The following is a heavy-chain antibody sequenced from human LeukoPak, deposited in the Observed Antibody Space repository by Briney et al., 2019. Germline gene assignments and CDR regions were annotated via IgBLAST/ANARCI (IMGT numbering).Heavy chain of an antibody. CDR2: INPDDGST. D-gene: IGHD3-9*01. Sequence: PGGSLRLSCAASGFTFRKYWLHWVRQAPGKGLVWVSRINPDDGSTSYADSVKGRFTISRDNSKNTLYLQMNSLRAEDMAVYYCAKVLRYFDWSPHYYGMDVWGQGTTVTVSS. CDR1: GFTFRKYW. J-gene: IGHJ6*02. CDR3: AKVLRYFDWSPHYYGMDV. V-gene: IGHV3-74*01.